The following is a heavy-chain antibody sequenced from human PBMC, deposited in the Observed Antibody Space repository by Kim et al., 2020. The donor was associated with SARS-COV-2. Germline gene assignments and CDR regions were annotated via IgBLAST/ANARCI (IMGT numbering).Heavy chain of an antibody. CDR3: ASLDFWSGFEY. Sequence: GGSLRLSCAASGFTFSSYTMHWVRQAPGRGLEWVALISSDGSDKFYTDSVKGRFTISRDNSKNTLYLQMNSLRAEDTAVYFCASLDFWSGFEYWGQGTL. V-gene: IGHV3-30*04. D-gene: IGHD3-3*01. J-gene: IGHJ4*02. CDR2: ISSDGSDK. CDR1: GFTFSSYT.